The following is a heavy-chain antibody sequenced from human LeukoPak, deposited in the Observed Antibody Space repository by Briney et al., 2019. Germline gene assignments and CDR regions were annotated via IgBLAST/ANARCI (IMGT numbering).Heavy chain of an antibody. Sequence: GGSLRLSCAVSGFPFSTYAMHWVRHAPGKGLGWGAVVSYDGSHKYYADSVKGRFTISRDNSKNTLYVDMSTRRAEDTAVYCWARGLSGYPEYWGQGTLVSVST. D-gene: IGHD2-15*01. J-gene: IGHJ4*02. V-gene: IGHV3-30*04. CDR2: VSYDGSHK. CDR3: ARGLSGYPEY. CDR1: GFPFSTYA.